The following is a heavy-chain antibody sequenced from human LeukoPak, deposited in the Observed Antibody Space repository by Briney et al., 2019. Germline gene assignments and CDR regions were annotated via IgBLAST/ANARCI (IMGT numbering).Heavy chain of an antibody. J-gene: IGHJ4*02. Sequence: PGRSLRLSCAASGFTFDDYAMHWVRQAPGKGLEWVSGISWNSGSIGYADSVKGRFTISRDNAKNSLHLQMNSLRAEDTALYYCAKDVGDYWGQGTLVTVSS. CDR1: GFTFDDYA. CDR3: AKDVGDY. CDR2: ISWNSGSI. V-gene: IGHV3-9*01.